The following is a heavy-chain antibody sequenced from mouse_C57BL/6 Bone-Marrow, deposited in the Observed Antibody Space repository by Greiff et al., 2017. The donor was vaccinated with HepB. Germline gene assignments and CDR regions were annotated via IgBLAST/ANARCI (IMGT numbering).Heavy chain of an antibody. J-gene: IGHJ1*03. D-gene: IGHD4-1*01. Sequence: VQLQQPGAELVKPGASVKLSCKASGYTFTSYWIHWVKQRPGQGLEWIGMIHPNSGSTNYNEKFKSKATLTVDKSSSTAYMQLSSLTSEDSAVYYCARSNWDRYFDVWGTGTTVTVSS. CDR1: GYTFTSYW. V-gene: IGHV1-64*01. CDR3: ARSNWDRYFDV. CDR2: IHPNSGST.